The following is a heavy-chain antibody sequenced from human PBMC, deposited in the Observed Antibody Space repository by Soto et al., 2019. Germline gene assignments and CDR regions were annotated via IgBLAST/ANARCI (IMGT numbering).Heavy chain of an antibody. CDR3: ARTGYCTTGVCYYGMDV. J-gene: IGHJ6*02. Sequence: QVQLQESGPGLVKPSGTLSLTCAVSGGSISSSNWWSWVRQPPGKGLEWIGEIYHSGSTNYNPSLQSRATISVDKSKNQFSLKLSSVTAADTAVYYCARTGYCTTGVCYYGMDVWGQGTTVTVSS. CDR2: IYHSGST. D-gene: IGHD2-8*01. CDR1: GGSISSSNW. V-gene: IGHV4-4*02.